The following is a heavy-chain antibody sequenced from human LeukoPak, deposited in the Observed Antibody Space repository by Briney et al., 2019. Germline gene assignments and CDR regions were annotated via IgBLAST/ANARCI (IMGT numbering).Heavy chain of an antibody. Sequence: SVKVSCKASGGTFSSFAISWVRQAPGQGLEGMGGIIPIFGTANYAQKFQGRVTITADESTSTAYMELSSLRSEDTAVYYCASRPERYYDSSGYFNWGQGTLVTVSS. J-gene: IGHJ4*02. D-gene: IGHD3-22*01. CDR2: IIPIFGTA. CDR3: ASRPERYYDSSGYFN. CDR1: GGTFSSFA. V-gene: IGHV1-69*01.